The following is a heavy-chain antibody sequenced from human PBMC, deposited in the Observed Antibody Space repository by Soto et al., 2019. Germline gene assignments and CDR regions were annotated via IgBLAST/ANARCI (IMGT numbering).Heavy chain of an antibody. CDR2: ISAYNGNT. V-gene: IGHV1-18*01. J-gene: IGHJ6*02. Sequence: QVQLVQSGAEVKKPGASVKVSCKASGYTFTSYGISWVRQAPGQGLEWMGWISAYNGNTNYAQKLQGRVTMTTDTSTRTAYMELKSPRSDDTAVYYCARGHDDYGDYYYGMDVWGQGTTVAVSS. CDR1: GYTFTSYG. D-gene: IGHD4-17*01. CDR3: ARGHDDYGDYYYGMDV.